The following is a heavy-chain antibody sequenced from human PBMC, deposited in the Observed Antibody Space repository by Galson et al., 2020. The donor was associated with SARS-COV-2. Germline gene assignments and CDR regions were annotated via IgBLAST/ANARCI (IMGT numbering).Heavy chain of an antibody. CDR2: IWYDGSNK. Sequence: GESLKIYCAASGLTFSSYGMHWVRQAPGKGLEWVAVIWYDGSNKYYADSVKGRFTISRDNAKNTLYLQMNSLRVEDTAVYYCARDLGDPEGDYWGQGTLVTVSS. V-gene: IGHV3-33*01. CDR3: ARDLGDPEGDY. CDR1: GLTFSSYG. D-gene: IGHD3-10*01. J-gene: IGHJ4*02.